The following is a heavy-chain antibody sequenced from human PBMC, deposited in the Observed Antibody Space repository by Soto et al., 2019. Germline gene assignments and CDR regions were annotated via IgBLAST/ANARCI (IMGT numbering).Heavy chain of an antibody. J-gene: IGHJ2*01. CDR2: IIPIFGTA. D-gene: IGHD5-12*01. CDR1: GGTFSSYA. CDR3: AHSRLQFPYWYFDL. Sequence: QVQLVQSGAEVKKPGSSVKVSCKASGGTFSSYAISWVRQAPGQGLEWMGGIIPIFGTANYAQKVQGRVTIPADESTSTAYMELSSLRSEDTAVYYCAHSRLQFPYWYFDLWGRGTLVTVSS. V-gene: IGHV1-69*01.